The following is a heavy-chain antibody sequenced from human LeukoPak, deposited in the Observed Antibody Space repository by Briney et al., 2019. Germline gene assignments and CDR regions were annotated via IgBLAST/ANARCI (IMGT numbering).Heavy chain of an antibody. CDR2: ISGNGGST. J-gene: IGHJ4*02. CDR1: GFTFSSYG. V-gene: IGHV3-23*01. CDR3: AKDRLLNCRGDCYIFDY. D-gene: IGHD2-21*02. Sequence: PGGSLRLSCAASGFTFSSYGMSWVRQAPGKGLEWVSAISGNGGSTYYADSVKGRFAISRDTSKNTLYLQMNGLRAEDTAVYYCAKDRLLNCRGDCYIFDYWGQGTVVTVSS.